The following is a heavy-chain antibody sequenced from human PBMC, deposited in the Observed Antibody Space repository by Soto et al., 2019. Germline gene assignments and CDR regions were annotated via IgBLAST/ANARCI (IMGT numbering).Heavy chain of an antibody. V-gene: IGHV4-34*01. J-gene: IGHJ4*02. CDR1: GGSFSGYY. CDR2: INHSGST. D-gene: IGHD2-8*02. CDR3: ARDKITGLFDY. Sequence: PSETLSLTCAVYGGSFSGYYWTWIRQPPGTGLEWIGEINHSGSTNYNPSLKSRVTISVDTSKNQFSLKLTPVTAADTAVYYCARDKITGLFDYWGQGTLVTSPQ.